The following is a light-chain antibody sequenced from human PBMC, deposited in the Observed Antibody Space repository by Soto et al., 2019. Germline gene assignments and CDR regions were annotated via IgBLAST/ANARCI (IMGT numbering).Light chain of an antibody. CDR2: DVT. CDR1: NSDVGGYDY. CDR3: SSYTSSSTYV. V-gene: IGLV2-14*01. Sequence: QSVLTQPPSASGSPGQSVTIPCTGTNSDVGGYDYVSWYQHHPGKAPKLVIYDVTYRPSGVSDRFSGSKSANTASLTISGLQAEDEADYYCSSYTSSSTYVFGTGTKVTVL. J-gene: IGLJ1*01.